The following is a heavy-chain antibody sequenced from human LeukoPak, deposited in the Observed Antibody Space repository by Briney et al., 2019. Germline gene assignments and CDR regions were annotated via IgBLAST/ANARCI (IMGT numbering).Heavy chain of an antibody. CDR2: IIPIDGVE. CDR3: ARALDCTNGVCFGDDAFDI. CDR1: GYTFTSYG. Sequence: SVKVSCKASGYTFTSYGISWVRQAPGQGLEWMGRIIPIDGVENYAQKFQGRVTITADKLTSTAYMELSSLRSEDTAVYYCARALDCTNGVCFGDDAFDIWGQGTMVTVSS. V-gene: IGHV1-69*04. J-gene: IGHJ3*02. D-gene: IGHD2-8*01.